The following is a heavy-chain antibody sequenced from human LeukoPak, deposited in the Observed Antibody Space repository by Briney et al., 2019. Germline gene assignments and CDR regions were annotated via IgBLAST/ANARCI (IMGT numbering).Heavy chain of an antibody. CDR3: VVGGSPGY. V-gene: IGHV3-74*01. CDR2: ISTDGYTT. Sequence: GGSMRLSCAASGLAFSAYKMHWVRQAPRKGLVWVSRISTDGYTTDYADFVQGRFTASRGNTKNTWSLEMNSLRAEDTAVYYCVVGGSPGYWGQGTLVTVSS. D-gene: IGHD2-15*01. CDR1: GLAFSAYK. J-gene: IGHJ4*02.